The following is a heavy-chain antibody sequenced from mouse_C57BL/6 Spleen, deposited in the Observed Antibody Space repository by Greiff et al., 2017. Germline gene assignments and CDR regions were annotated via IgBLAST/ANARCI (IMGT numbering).Heavy chain of an antibody. Sequence: EVKLMESGAELVRPGASVKLSCTASGFNIKDDYMHWVKQRPEQGLEWIGWIDPENGDTEYASKFQGQATITADTSSNTAYLQLSSLTSEDTAVYYCTTTVVGGAMDYWGQGTSVTVSS. CDR1: GFNIKDDY. CDR2: IDPENGDT. D-gene: IGHD1-1*01. J-gene: IGHJ4*01. V-gene: IGHV14-4*01. CDR3: TTTVVGGAMDY.